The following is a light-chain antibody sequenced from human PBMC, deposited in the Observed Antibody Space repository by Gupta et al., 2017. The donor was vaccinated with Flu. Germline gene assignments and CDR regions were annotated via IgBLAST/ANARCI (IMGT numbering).Light chain of an antibody. J-gene: IGKJ3*01. CDR1: QGISSY. CDR3: QQPNSYPLT. Sequence: DIQFTEAPSCLSASVGDRVTITCRASQGISSYLDWYQQKPGKAPNLLIYPASTLQSGVPSRFSGSRYGTEFTLTLSSLQPADFASYYCQQPNSYPLTFGHGTKVDIK. V-gene: IGKV1-9*01. CDR2: PAS.